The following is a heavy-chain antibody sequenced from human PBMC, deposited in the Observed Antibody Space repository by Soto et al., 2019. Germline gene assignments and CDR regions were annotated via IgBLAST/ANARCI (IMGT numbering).Heavy chain of an antibody. CDR1: GGSISNYY. V-gene: IGHV4-4*07. Sequence: PSETRSLTCTVCGGSISNYYWSWIRQPAGKGLEWIGRIYTSVNTNYNPSLKGRVTMSVDMSKNQFSMKLSSVAAADTAVYYCARDDRGDNGRAFDPWGQGTLVTVSS. CDR3: ARDDRGDNGRAFDP. J-gene: IGHJ5*02. CDR2: IYTSVNT. D-gene: IGHD2-21*02.